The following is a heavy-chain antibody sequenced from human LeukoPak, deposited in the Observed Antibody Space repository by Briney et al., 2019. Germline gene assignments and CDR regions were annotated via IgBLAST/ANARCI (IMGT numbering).Heavy chain of an antibody. J-gene: IGHJ6*02. CDR2: INHSGST. Sequence: SETLSLTCAVYGGSFSGYYWSWIRQPPGKGLEWIGEINHSGSTNYNPSLKSRVTISVDTSKNQFSLKLSSVTAADTAVYYCARLPYYYDSSGYYYYYGMDVWGQGTTVTVSS. V-gene: IGHV4-34*01. D-gene: IGHD3-22*01. CDR1: GGSFSGYY. CDR3: ARLPYYYDSSGYYYYYGMDV.